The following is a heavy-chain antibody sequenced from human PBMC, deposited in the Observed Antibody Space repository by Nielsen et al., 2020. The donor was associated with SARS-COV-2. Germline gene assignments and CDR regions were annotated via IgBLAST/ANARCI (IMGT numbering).Heavy chain of an antibody. V-gene: IGHV4-61*02. J-gene: IGHJ4*02. CDR1: GGSISSSPYY. Sequence: SETLSLTCTVSGGSISSSPYYWSWIRQPAGKGLEWIGRVYASGSTNYNPSLESRITISVDTSKHQFSLKLNSVTAADTAVYYCARDYCSGGSCYFDSWGQGILVTVSS. CDR3: ARDYCSGGSCYFDS. D-gene: IGHD2-15*01. CDR2: VYASGST.